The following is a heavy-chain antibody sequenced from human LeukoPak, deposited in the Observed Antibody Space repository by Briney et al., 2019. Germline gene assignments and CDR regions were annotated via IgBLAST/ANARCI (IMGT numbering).Heavy chain of an antibody. D-gene: IGHD4-23*01. Sequence: SETLSLTCTVSSGSIGSSSSYWGWIRQPPGKGLEWIGSIFYRGSTYYNPSLKSRVTISIDTSKNQFSLKLSSVTAADTAVYYCARHKSWWELHAFDIWGQGTLVTVSS. CDR3: ARHKSWWELHAFDI. CDR2: IFYRGST. CDR1: SGSIGSSSSY. J-gene: IGHJ3*02. V-gene: IGHV4-39*01.